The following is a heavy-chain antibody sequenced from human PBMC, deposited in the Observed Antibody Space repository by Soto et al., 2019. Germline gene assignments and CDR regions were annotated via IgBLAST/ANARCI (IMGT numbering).Heavy chain of an antibody. CDR1: GFSLTTSGVG. CDR3: AHRVLRAVFGLVTTTAIYFDF. Sequence: QITLNESGPTVVKPTETLTLTCTFSGFSLTTSGVGVGWVRQSPGKAPEWLAFIYWDDDKRYSTSLQSRLTITKDTSKSQVGLTMANVDPADTATYYCAHRVLRAVFGLVTTTAIYFDFWGQGTPVVVSS. D-gene: IGHD3-3*01. V-gene: IGHV2-5*02. J-gene: IGHJ4*02. CDR2: IYWDDDK.